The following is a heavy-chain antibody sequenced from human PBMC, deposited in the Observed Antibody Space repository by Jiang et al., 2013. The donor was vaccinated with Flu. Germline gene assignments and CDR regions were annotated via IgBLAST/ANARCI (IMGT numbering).Heavy chain of an antibody. Sequence: GPGLVKPSQTLSLTCTVSGDSISGGDYYWNWIRQAPGKGLEWIGYIYHSGSSFYNPSLESRVTISLDASKKQFSLNLSSVTGADTAVYYCARSQRWPYDFYWGQGTLVTVSS. V-gene: IGHV4-30-4*01. CDR2: IYHSGSS. CDR3: ARSQRWPYDFY. J-gene: IGHJ4*02. D-gene: IGHD3/OR15-3a*01. CDR1: GDSISGGDYY.